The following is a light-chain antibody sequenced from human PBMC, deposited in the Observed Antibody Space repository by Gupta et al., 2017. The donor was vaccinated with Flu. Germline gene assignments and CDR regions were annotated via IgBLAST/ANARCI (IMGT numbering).Light chain of an antibody. CDR1: QKIANY. CDR3: QQRFNWPRT. V-gene: IGKV3-11*01. J-gene: IGKJ2*01. Sequence: PAPLSLSPGERATLSCRASQKIANYLAWYQQKPGQAPRLLIYDASKRATGIPARFSGSGSGTDFTLTITTLQPEDFAVYYCQQRFNWPRTFGQGTKLDIK. CDR2: DAS.